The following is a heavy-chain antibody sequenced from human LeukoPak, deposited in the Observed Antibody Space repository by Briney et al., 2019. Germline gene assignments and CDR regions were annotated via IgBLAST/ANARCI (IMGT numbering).Heavy chain of an antibody. Sequence: SETLSLTCTVSGGSISSYYWSWIRQPPGKGLEWIGYIYYSGSTNYNPSLESRVTISVDTSKNQFSLKLSSVTAADTAVYYCATYYYDSSGYLSRFDYWGQGTLVTVSS. V-gene: IGHV4-59*01. J-gene: IGHJ4*02. CDR3: ATYYYDSSGYLSRFDY. CDR1: GGSISSYY. CDR2: IYYSGST. D-gene: IGHD3-22*01.